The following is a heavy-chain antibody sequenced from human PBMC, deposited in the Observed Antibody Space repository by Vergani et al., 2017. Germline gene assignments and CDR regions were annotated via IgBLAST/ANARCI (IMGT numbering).Heavy chain of an antibody. V-gene: IGHV3-23*01. CDR1: GFTFSSYA. CDR2: ISGSGGST. Sequence: EVQLLESGGGLVQPGGSLRLSCAASGFTFSSYAMSWVRQAPGKGLEWVSSISGSGGSTYYADSVKGRFTISRDNSKNTMYLQMNSLRAEDTAIYYCAREYDGTTPACLDMWGQGTMVTVSS. D-gene: IGHD4-23*01. J-gene: IGHJ3*02. CDR3: AREYDGTTPACLDM.